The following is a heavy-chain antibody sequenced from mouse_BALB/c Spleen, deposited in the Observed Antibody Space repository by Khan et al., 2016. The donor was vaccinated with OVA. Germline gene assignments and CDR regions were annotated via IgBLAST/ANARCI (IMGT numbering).Heavy chain of an antibody. CDR1: GYTFTTYW. CDR2: INPTSGYT. V-gene: IGHV1-7*01. J-gene: IGHJ2*01. CDR3: TRDRIDY. Sequence: VQLVESGAELAKPGASVQMSCKASGYTFTTYWMHWVKQRPGQGLEWIGYINPTSGYTDYSENFKDKATLSADKSSSTAYMQLSRLTSEDSAVYYGTRDRIDYWGQGTTLTVSS.